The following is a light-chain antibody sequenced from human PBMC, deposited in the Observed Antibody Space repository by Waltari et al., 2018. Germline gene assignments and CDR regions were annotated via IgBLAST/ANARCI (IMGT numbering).Light chain of an antibody. CDR1: QSISSSY. CDR3: QQYHNSPGA. CDR2: GAV. V-gene: IGKV3-20*01. J-gene: IGKJ2*01. Sequence: EIVLTQSPGTLSLSPGERATLSCRASQSISSSYLAWYQQKPGQAPRLLIYGAVSRATGIPDRFSGSGSGTDFTLTIIRLEPEDFAVYYCQQYHNSPGAFGQGTQLEIK.